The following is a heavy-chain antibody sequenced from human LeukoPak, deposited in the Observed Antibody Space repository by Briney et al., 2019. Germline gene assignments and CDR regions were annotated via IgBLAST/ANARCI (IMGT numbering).Heavy chain of an antibody. CDR1: GFTFSTYN. CDR3: ARGHYDVLTSSYKWTPDY. J-gene: IGHJ4*02. D-gene: IGHD3-9*01. Sequence: PGGSLRLSCAASGFTFSTYNMNWVRQAPGKGLEWVSSITSGGGYTYYADSVKGRFTTSRDNAKNSLSLRLDSLRAEDTAVYYCARGHYDVLTSSYKWTPDYWGQGTLVTVS. V-gene: IGHV3-21*06. CDR2: ITSGGGYT.